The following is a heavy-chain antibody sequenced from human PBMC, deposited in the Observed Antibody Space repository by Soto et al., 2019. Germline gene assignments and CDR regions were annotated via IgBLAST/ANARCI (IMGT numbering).Heavy chain of an antibody. CDR3: VSLDYYYYYGMDV. CDR2: IYSGGDT. J-gene: IGHJ6*02. CDR1: GFPVSSNY. Sequence: GSLRLSCAAFGFPVSSNYMSWVRQAPGKGLEWVSVIYSGGDTYYADSVKGRFTISRDNSKNTLYLQMNSLRAEDTAVYYCVSLDYYYYYGMDVWGQGTTVTVSS. V-gene: IGHV3-53*01.